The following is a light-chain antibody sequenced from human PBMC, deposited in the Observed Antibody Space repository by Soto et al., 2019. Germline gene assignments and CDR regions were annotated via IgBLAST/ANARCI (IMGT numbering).Light chain of an antibody. V-gene: IGKV3-15*01. Sequence: IVLTQSPGTLSLSPGERATLSCRSSQSVSSGYLCWYQRKPGQSPRLLIYGASTRATGIPARVSGSGSGTEFTLTISSLQSEDFEVYYCQQYNNWPRTFGQGTKVDIK. CDR1: QSVSSGY. CDR2: GAS. CDR3: QQYNNWPRT. J-gene: IGKJ1*01.